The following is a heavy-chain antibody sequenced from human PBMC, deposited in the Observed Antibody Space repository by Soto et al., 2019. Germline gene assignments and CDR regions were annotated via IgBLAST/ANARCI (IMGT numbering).Heavy chain of an antibody. CDR2: LSDSVGTT. J-gene: IGHJ4*02. D-gene: IGHD3-22*01. Sequence: GGSLRLSCAVSGFSFGTYTVNWVRQAPGMWLEWVSGLSDSVGTTHYAYSVKGRFTISRDKSKNTLYLQMNNLRAEDTAAYYCAKHLIGGRLQSPFDLWGQGXQVTVYS. CDR3: AKHLIGGRLQSPFDL. V-gene: IGHV3-23*01. CDR1: GFSFGTYT.